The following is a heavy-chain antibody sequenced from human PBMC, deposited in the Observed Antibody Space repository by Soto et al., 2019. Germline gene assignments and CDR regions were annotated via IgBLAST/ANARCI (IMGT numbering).Heavy chain of an antibody. Sequence: TSETLSLTCTVSGDSIISSDFYWGWVGHPPGKGLEWIGSIFYLGSSYYNPSLKSRVTMSVDTSKNQLSLRLRSVTAADTALYFCARHSLALRKNNWFDPWGQGIMVTVSS. CDR3: ARHSLALRKNNWFDP. D-gene: IGHD3-3*02. CDR1: GDSIISSDFY. CDR2: IFYLGSS. V-gene: IGHV4-39*01. J-gene: IGHJ5*02.